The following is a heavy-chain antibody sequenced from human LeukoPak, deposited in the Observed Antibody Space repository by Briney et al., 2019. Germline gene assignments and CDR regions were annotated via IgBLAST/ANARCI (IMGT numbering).Heavy chain of an antibody. V-gene: IGHV4-4*07. Sequence: PSETLSLTCSVSGGSVSGYFWTWLRQPAGKGLEWIGRIHSSGTTNYNPSLKSRVTISLDTSQNQFSLKVNSVTAADTAVYYCARVDSYYYMDVWGKGTTVTVSS. CDR2: IHSSGTT. CDR3: ARVDSYYYMDV. CDR1: GGSVSGYF. J-gene: IGHJ6*03. D-gene: IGHD2-15*01.